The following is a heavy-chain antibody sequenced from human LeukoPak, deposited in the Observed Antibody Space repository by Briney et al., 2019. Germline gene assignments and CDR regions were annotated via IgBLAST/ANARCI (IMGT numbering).Heavy chain of an antibody. CDR2: IWYDGSNK. J-gene: IGHJ6*02. V-gene: IGHV3-33*01. Sequence: GRSLGLSCAASGFTFSSYGMHWVRQAPGKGLEWVAVIWYDGSNKYYADSVKGRFTISRDNSKNTLYLQMNSLRAEDTAVYYCARDGAYYGMDVWGQGTTVTVSS. D-gene: IGHD4/OR15-4a*01. CDR3: ARDGAYYGMDV. CDR1: GFTFSSYG.